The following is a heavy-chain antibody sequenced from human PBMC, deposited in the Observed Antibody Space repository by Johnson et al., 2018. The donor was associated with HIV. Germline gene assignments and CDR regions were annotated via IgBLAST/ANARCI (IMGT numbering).Heavy chain of an antibody. CDR1: GITFSDYA. CDR3: ARDRGAGSSGAFDI. CDR2: ISYDGSNK. Sequence: QVQLVESGGGVVQPGRSLRLSCAASGITFSDYAMHWVRQAPGKGLEWVAVISYDGSNKYYADSVKGRFTISRDNSKNTLYLQMNSLRAEDTAVYYCARDRGAGSSGAFDIWGQGTMVTVSS. J-gene: IGHJ3*02. D-gene: IGHD6-6*01. V-gene: IGHV3-30*04.